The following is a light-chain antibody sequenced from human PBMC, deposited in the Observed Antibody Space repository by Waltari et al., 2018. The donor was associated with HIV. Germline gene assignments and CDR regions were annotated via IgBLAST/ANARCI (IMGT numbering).Light chain of an antibody. CDR1: SANIGAGYD. V-gene: IGLV1-40*01. CDR3: QSYDRSLSGRV. Sequence: QSVLTQPPSVSGAPGQRVTISCTGSSANIGAGYDVHWYQQLPGTAPKLLSYANNNRPSGVPDRFSGSKSGTSASLAITGLQAEDEADYYCQSYDRSLSGRVFGGGTKLTVL. J-gene: IGLJ2*01. CDR2: ANN.